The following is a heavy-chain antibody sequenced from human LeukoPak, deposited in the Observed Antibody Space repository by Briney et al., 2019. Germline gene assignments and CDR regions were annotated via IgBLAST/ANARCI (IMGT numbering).Heavy chain of an antibody. J-gene: IGHJ3*02. CDR3: QGYGGSYYDAFDI. D-gene: IGHD1-26*01. V-gene: IGHV4-30-4*08. Sequence: SETLSLTCTVSGGSISSGDYYWSWIRQPPGKGLEWIGYIYYSGSTYYNPSLKSRVTISVDTSKNQFSLKLSSVTAADTAVYYCQGYGGSYYDAFDIWDQGTMVTVSS. CDR2: IYYSGST. CDR1: GGSISSGDYY.